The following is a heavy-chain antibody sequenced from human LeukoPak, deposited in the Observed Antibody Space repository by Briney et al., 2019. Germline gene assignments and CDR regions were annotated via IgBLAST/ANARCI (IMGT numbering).Heavy chain of an antibody. CDR1: GFTFSSYG. J-gene: IGHJ4*02. CDR2: ISYDGSNK. CDR3: AKDIISYGYPDY. Sequence: GGSLRLSCAASGFTFSSYGMHWVRQAPGKGLEWVAVISYDGSNKYYADSVKGRFTISRDNSKNTLYLQMNSLRAEDTAVYYCAKDIISYGYPDYWGQGTLVTVSS. D-gene: IGHD5-18*01. V-gene: IGHV3-30*18.